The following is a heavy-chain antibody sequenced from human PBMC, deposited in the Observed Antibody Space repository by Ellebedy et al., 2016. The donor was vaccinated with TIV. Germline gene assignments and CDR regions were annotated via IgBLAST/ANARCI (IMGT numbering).Heavy chain of an antibody. J-gene: IGHJ4*02. CDR1: GGSFSGYY. CDR3: ARGKHIVAKTFDY. CDR2: INHSGRT. D-gene: IGHD5-12*01. Sequence: SETLSLTCAVYGGSFSGYYWSWIRQPPGKGLEWIGEINHSGRTNYNPSLKSRLTISVHTSKNQFSLTLSSVTAADTAKYYCARGKHIVAKTFDYWGQGTLVTVSS. V-gene: IGHV4-34*09.